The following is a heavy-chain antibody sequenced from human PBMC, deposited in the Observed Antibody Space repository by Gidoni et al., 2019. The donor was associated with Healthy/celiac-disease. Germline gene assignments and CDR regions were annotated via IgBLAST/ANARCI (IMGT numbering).Heavy chain of an antibody. CDR1: GFTFSSFA. Sequence: QVQLVESGGGVVPHGRSLRLSGAAPGFTFSSFAMHWVRQAPGKGLEWVAVISYDGSNKYYADSVKGRFTISRDNSKNTLYLQMNSLRAEDTAVYYCARSRYPRGIAPAGGYDPWGQGTLVTVSS. J-gene: IGHJ5*02. CDR2: ISYDGSNK. D-gene: IGHD6-13*01. CDR3: ARSRYPRGIAPAGGYDP. V-gene: IGHV3-30-3*01.